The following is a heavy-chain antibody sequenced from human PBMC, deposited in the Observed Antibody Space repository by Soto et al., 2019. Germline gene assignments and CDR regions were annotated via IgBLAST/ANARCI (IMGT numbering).Heavy chain of an antibody. Sequence: PSQTLSLTCVISGNSVPSNSAAWIWIRQSPSRGLEWLGRTYYRSKWYNDYAVSVKSRITINPDTSRNQFSLHLDSVIPEDTAVYYCAGVASFRGMDAWGQGTPVTVSS. CDR3: AGVASFRGMDA. D-gene: IGHD2-21*01. J-gene: IGHJ6*02. V-gene: IGHV6-1*01. CDR2: TYYRSKWYN. CDR1: GNSVPSNSAA.